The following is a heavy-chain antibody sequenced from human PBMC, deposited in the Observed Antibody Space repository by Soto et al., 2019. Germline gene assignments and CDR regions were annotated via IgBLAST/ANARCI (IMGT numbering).Heavy chain of an antibody. Sequence: ASVKVSCKVSGYTLTELSMHWVRQAPGKGLEWMGGFDPEDGETIYAQKFQGRVTMTEDTSTDTAYMELSSLRSEDTAVYYCATTVATSSYCMDVWGQGTTGTGSS. V-gene: IGHV1-24*01. CDR2: FDPEDGET. CDR3: ATTVATSSYCMDV. J-gene: IGHJ6*02. D-gene: IGHD6-19*01. CDR1: GYTLTELS.